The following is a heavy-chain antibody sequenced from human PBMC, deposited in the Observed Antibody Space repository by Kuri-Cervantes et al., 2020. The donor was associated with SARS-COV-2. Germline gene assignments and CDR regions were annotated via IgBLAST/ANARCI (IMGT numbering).Heavy chain of an antibody. CDR3: AREDTAMVTDYYYGVDV. D-gene: IGHD5-18*01. CDR1: GYTFTSYY. CDR2: INPNSGGT. Sequence: ASVKVSCKASGYTFTSYYMHWVRQAPGQGLEWMGRINPNSGGTNYAQKFQGRVTMTRDTSISTAYMELSRLRSDDTAVYYCAREDTAMVTDYYYGVDVWGQGTTVTVSS. J-gene: IGHJ6*02. V-gene: IGHV1-2*06.